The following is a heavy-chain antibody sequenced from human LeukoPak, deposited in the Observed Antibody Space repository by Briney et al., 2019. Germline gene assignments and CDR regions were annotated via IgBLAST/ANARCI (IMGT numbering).Heavy chain of an antibody. J-gene: IGHJ4*02. V-gene: IGHV3-66*01. CDR1: GFTVSSNY. Sequence: GGSLRLSCAASGFTVSSNYMSWVRQAPGKGLEWVSIIYSSGSTYYTDSVKGRFTISRDNSKNTLYLQMNSLRAEDTAVYYCARALRGYSYVLDYWGQGTLVTVSS. D-gene: IGHD5-18*01. CDR2: IYSSGST. CDR3: ARALRGYSYVLDY.